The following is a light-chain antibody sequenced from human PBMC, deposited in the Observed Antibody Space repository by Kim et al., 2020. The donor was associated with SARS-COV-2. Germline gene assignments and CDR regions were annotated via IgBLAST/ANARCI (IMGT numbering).Light chain of an antibody. V-gene: IGLV3-1*01. CDR2: QDS. CDR3: QAWDSSSVV. CDR1: KLGDKF. J-gene: IGLJ2*01. Sequence: SVSPGQPASITCSGDKLGDKFACWYQQKPGQSPVLVIYQDSNRPSGIPERFSGSNSGNTATLTISGTQAMDEADYYCQAWDSSSVVFGGGTQLTVL.